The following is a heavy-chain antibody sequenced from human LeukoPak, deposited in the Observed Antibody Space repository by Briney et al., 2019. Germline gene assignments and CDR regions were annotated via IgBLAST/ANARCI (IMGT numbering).Heavy chain of an antibody. CDR2: INPNSGGT. Sequence: GASVKVSCKASGYPFTGYYIHWVRHAPGQGLEYVGWINPNSGGTSYAQKFQGRVTMTRDTSISTAYMELSRLRSDDTAVYYCAIGGSGSYSSWLDPWPQRTLVTVSS. V-gene: IGHV1-2*02. CDR3: AIGGSGSYSSWLDP. J-gene: IGHJ5*02. CDR1: GYPFTGYY. D-gene: IGHD3-10*01.